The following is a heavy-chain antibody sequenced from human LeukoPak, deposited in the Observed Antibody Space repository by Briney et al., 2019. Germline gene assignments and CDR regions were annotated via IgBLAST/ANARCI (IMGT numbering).Heavy chain of an antibody. CDR3: ARRWDYYDSSPLDY. V-gene: IGHV3-30*02. Sequence: GGSLRLSCAASGSTFSSYGMHWVRQAPGKGLEWVAFIRYDGSNKYYADSVKGRFTISRDNAKNSLYLQMNSLRAEDTALYYCARRWDYYDSSPLDYWGQGTLVTVSS. CDR1: GSTFSSYG. J-gene: IGHJ4*02. CDR2: IRYDGSNK. D-gene: IGHD3-22*01.